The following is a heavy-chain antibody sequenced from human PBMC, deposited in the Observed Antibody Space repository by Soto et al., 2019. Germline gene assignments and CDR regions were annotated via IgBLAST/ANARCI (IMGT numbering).Heavy chain of an antibody. J-gene: IGHJ6*02. V-gene: IGHV1-2*02. CDR3: ARNMDYYYGRGSGNGHGV. Sequence: QVQLVQSGAEVKEPGDSVRVSCEASGYTFTAYYIHWVRQAPGQGLEWMRWINPKFGDTTYAQDFQGRVSMTRDMSISTVYMELSRLTSDDTAIYYCARNMDYYYGRGSGNGHGVWGQGTTVTVFS. CDR1: GYTFTAYY. D-gene: IGHD3-10*02. CDR2: INPKFGDT.